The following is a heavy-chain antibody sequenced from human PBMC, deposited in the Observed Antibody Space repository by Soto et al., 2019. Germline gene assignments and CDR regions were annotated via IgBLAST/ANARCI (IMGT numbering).Heavy chain of an antibody. CDR2: IIPVFGTP. D-gene: IGHD3-22*01. CDR3: ARGDATKIVVTTYYAMDV. J-gene: IGHJ6*02. CDR1: GGSLSNYG. V-gene: IGHV1-69*12. Sequence: QVQLVQSGAEVKKPGSSVKVSCKASGGSLSNYGISWVRQAPGQGLEWMGAIIPVFGTPNYAQKFQDRVTITADDSTTTVYMVVRSLTSEDTAVYYCARGDATKIVVTTYYAMDVWGQGTTVTVSS.